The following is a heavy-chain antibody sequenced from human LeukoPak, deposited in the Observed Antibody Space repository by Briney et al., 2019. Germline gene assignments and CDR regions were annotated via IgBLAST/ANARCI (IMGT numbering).Heavy chain of an antibody. Sequence: GGSLRLSCAASGFTFSTYVMNWFRQAPGKGLEWVSTISVGAEYIFYADSVKGRFTISRDNSKNTLYLQMNSLRAEDTAVYYCARETLTYFYDSGSRHWGQGTLVTVSS. J-gene: IGHJ4*02. CDR3: ARETLTYFYDSGSRH. D-gene: IGHD3-10*01. V-gene: IGHV3-23*01. CDR2: ISVGAEYI. CDR1: GFTFSTYV.